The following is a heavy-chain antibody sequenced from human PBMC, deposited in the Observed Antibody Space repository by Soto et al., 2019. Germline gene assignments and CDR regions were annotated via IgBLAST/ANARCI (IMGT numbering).Heavy chain of an antibody. CDR3: ARDTYYYDSSGPRGAYYGMDV. V-gene: IGHV1-18*01. CDR2: ISAYNGNT. D-gene: IGHD3-22*01. CDR1: GYTFTSYG. J-gene: IGHJ6*02. Sequence: ASVKVSCKASGYTFTSYGISWVRQAPGQGLEWMGWISAYNGNTNYAQKLQGRVTMTTDTSTSKAYMELRSLRSDDTAVYYCARDTYYYDSSGPRGAYYGMDVWGQGTTVTVSS.